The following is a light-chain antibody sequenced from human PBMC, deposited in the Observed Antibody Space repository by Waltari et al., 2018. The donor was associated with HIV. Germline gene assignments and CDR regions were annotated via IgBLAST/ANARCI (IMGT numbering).Light chain of an antibody. CDR1: STDVGGYNY. CDR2: DVS. J-gene: IGLJ3*02. CDR3: ESYTSTSVWV. Sequence: QSALTQPASVSGSPGQSITIPCTGSSTDVGGYNYVHWYQQHPGQAPRLMIYDVSTRPSGVSDRFSGSKSGDTASLTISGLQPEDEADYYCESYTSTSVWVFGGGTRLTVL. V-gene: IGLV2-14*03.